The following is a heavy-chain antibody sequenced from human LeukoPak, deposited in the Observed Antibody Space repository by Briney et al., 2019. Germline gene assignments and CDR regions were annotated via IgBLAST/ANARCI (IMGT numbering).Heavy chain of an antibody. J-gene: IGHJ4*01. CDR1: VFTFSSYT. CDR3: ARDRGAYCGGVCYLSFNY. V-gene: IGHV3-21*01. CDR2: LAGSSCYI. Sequence: GGSLRLSRAASVFTFSSYTMNTVRQAPGKGLEWVSSLAGSSCYISYGDTVKGQSTIARDNAKKSLYLQMTRLSAEDTAVYYCARDRGAYCGGVCYLSFNYWGRGTLVTVSS. D-gene: IGHD2-21*02.